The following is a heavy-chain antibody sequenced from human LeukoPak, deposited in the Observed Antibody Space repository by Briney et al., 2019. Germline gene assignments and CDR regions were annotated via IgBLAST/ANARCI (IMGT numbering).Heavy chain of an antibody. V-gene: IGHV5-51*01. CDR3: ARRATTSGSGMDV. D-gene: IGHD4-17*01. CDR1: GYTFTNYW. CDR2: IYPGDSDT. J-gene: IGHJ6*02. Sequence: GESLKISCKGPGYTFTNYWIGWVRQMPGKGLEWMGIIYPGDSDTRYSPSFQGQVTISADKSISTAYLQWSSLKASDTAMYYCARRATTSGSGMDVWGQGTTVTVSS.